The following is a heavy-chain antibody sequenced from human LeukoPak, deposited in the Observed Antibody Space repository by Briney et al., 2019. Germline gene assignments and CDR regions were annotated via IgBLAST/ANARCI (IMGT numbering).Heavy chain of an antibody. J-gene: IGHJ5*02. V-gene: IGHV4-31*03. Sequence: SHTLSLTCTVSVGSISSGGYYWSWIRQHPGKGLEWIGYIYYSGSTYYNPSLKSRVTISVDTSKNQFSLKLSSVTAADTAVYYCARDSYYYDSSGSSTWFDPWGQGTLVTVSS. CDR2: IYYSGST. CDR3: ARDSYYYDSSGSSTWFDP. D-gene: IGHD3-22*01. CDR1: VGSISSGGYY.